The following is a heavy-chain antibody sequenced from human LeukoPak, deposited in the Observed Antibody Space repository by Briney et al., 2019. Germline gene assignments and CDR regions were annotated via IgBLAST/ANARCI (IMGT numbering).Heavy chain of an antibody. J-gene: IGHJ6*02. Sequence: PGGSLRLSCPASGFTFRGNWMHWVRQAPGKGLVWVSRLDSDASITNYADSVKGRFTISSDNAKNTLYLRMNSLTDEDTAVYYCARVPGYSGYFYGMDVWDQGTTVTVSS. CDR1: GFTFRGNW. CDR3: ARVPGYSGYFYGMDV. D-gene: IGHD5-12*01. V-gene: IGHV3-74*01. CDR2: LDSDASIT.